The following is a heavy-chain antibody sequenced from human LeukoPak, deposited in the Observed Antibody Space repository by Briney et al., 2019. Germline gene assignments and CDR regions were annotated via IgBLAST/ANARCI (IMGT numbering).Heavy chain of an antibody. Sequence: SETLSLTCAVSGGSISSSNWWSWVRQPPGKGLEWIGEIYHSGSTNYNPSLKSRVTISVDKSKNQFSLKLSSVTAADTAVYYCARALTIFGVVTYFDYWGQGTLVTVSS. CDR2: IYHSGST. CDR1: GGSISSSNW. CDR3: ARALTIFGVVTYFDY. D-gene: IGHD3-3*01. V-gene: IGHV4-4*02. J-gene: IGHJ4*02.